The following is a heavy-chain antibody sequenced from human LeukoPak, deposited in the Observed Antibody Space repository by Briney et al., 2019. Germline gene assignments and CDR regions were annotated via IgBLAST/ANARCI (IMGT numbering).Heavy chain of an antibody. CDR1: GFTFSSYG. D-gene: IGHD2-2*01. V-gene: IGHV3-33*01. J-gene: IGHJ6*02. CDR2: IWYDGSNK. CDR3: ARSRRWYQLLTDTPYYYYGMDV. Sequence: PGGSLRLSCAASGFTFSSYGMHWVRQAPGKGLEWVAVIWYDGSNKYYADSVKGRFTISRDNSKNTLYLQINSLRAEDTAVYYCARSRRWYQLLTDTPYYYYGMDVWGQGTTVTVSS.